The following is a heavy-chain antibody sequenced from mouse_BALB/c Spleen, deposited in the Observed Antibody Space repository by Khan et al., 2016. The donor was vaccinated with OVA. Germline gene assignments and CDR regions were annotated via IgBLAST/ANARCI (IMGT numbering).Heavy chain of an antibody. CDR2: LNPYNGDT. D-gene: IGHD1-1*01. CDR1: GYSFTGYF. V-gene: IGHV1-37*01. CDR3: GVSSSTYDAMDC. J-gene: IGHJ4*01. Sequence: VQLQQSGPELVKPGASVKLSCKASGYSFTGYFMNWVKQSHGKSLEWIGRLNPYNGDTFYNQKFKVKATLTVDTSSSTAHLAPLSLTSEDSAVDCCGVSSSTYDAMDCWGQGTSVTVAS.